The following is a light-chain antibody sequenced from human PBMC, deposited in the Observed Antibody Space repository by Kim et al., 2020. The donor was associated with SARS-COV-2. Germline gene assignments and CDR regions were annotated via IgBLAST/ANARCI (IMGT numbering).Light chain of an antibody. CDR2: GIN. J-gene: IGKJ4*01. Sequence: DIQMTQSPSSVSASVGDRVTLTCRASQRIIWLAWYQQKPGEAPKLLIYGINSLQSGVPSRFSASGSGTEFTLTISSLQPEDFATYYCQQAHNYPLTFGGGTKVDIK. CDR1: QRIIW. V-gene: IGKV1-12*01. CDR3: QQAHNYPLT.